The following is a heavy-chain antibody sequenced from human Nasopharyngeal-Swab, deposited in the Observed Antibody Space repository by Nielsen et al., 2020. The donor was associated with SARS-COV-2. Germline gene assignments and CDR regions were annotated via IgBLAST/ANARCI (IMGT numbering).Heavy chain of an antibody. CDR3: ARVSGYSGYDFYNWFDP. Sequence: GESLKISCAVSGFTFSSYEMNWVRQAPGKGLEWVSYISSSGSTIYYADSVKGRFTISRDNAKNSLYLQMNSLRAEDTAVYYCARVSGYSGYDFYNWFDPWGQGTLVTVSS. CDR2: ISSSGSTI. J-gene: IGHJ5*02. D-gene: IGHD5-12*01. V-gene: IGHV3-48*03. CDR1: GFTFSSYE.